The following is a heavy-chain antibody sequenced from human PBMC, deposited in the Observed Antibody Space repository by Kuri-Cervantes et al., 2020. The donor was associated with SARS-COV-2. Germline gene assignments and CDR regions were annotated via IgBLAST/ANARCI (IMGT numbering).Heavy chain of an antibody. Sequence: SETLSLTCTVSGDPMRSGNYYWSWIRQPPGKGLEWIGYIYYSGSTYYNPSLKSRVTISVDTSKNQFSLKLSSVTAADTAVYYCAREVERIVVVPAAILSIVTSNWFDPWGQGTLVTVSS. CDR2: IYYSGST. CDR1: GDPMRSGNYY. D-gene: IGHD2-2*02. V-gene: IGHV4-30-4*08. CDR3: AREVERIVVVPAAILSIVTSNWFDP. J-gene: IGHJ5*02.